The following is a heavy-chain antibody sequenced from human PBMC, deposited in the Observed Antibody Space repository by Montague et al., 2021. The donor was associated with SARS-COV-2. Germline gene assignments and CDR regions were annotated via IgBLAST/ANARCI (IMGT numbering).Heavy chain of an antibody. V-gene: IGHV4-59*13. CDR2: VYYSGST. CDR3: ARGERGAWYNHYFDY. CDR1: GDAISMYY. J-gene: IGHJ4*02. D-gene: IGHD6-19*01. Sequence: SESLSLTCTVSGDAISMYYWSWIRQPPGKGLEWIGYVYYSGSTNYNPSLKSRVTISVDTPKNQFSLKLMSVTAADTAVYYCARGERGAWYNHYFDYWGQGALVTVSS.